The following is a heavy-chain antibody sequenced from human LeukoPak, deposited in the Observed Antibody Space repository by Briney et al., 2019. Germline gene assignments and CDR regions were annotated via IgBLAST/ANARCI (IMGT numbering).Heavy chain of an antibody. D-gene: IGHD6-25*01. CDR3: ARSGSPDNWFDP. V-gene: IGHV1-2*02. J-gene: IGHJ5*02. CDR2: INPNSGGT. CDR1: GYTFTSYD. Sequence: ASVKVSCKASGYTFTSYDINWVRQAPGQGLEWMGWINPNSGGTNYAQKFQGRVTMTRDTSISTAYMELSRLRSDDTAVYYCARSGSPDNWFDPWGQGTLVTVSS.